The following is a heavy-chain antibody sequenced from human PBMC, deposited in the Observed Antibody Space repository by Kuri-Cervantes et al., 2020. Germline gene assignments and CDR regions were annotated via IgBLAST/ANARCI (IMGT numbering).Heavy chain of an antibody. CDR1: GYTLTELS. J-gene: IGHJ1*01. CDR2: FDPEDGET. V-gene: IGHV1-24*01. D-gene: IGHD3-16*02. Sequence: GGSLRLSCKVSGYTLTELSMHWVRQAPGKGLEWMGGFDPEDGETIYAQKFQGRVTMTEDTSTDTAYMELSSLRSEDTAVYYCASQMPDYIWGSYRYTEYFQHWGQGTLVTVSS. CDR3: ASQMPDYIWGSYRYTEYFQH.